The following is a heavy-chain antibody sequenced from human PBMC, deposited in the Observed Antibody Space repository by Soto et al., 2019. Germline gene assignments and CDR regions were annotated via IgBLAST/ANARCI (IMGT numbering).Heavy chain of an antibody. D-gene: IGHD3-3*01. CDR3: ARELRFLEWLPDPLYYYGMDV. Sequence: ASVKVSCKASGYTFTSYYMHWVRQAPGQGLEWMGIINPSGGSTSYAQKFQGRVTMTRDTSTSTVYMELSSLRSEDTAVYYCARELRFLEWLPDPLYYYGMDVWGQGTTVT. J-gene: IGHJ6*02. CDR1: GYTFTSYY. V-gene: IGHV1-46*01. CDR2: INPSGGST.